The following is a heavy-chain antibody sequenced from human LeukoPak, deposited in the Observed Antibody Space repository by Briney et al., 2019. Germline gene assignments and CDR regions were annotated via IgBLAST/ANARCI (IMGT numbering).Heavy chain of an antibody. CDR3: ATTEWLLFLFDY. CDR2: IYHSGST. CDR1: GYSISSGYY. V-gene: IGHV4-38-2*02. Sequence: KPSETLSLTCTVSGYSISSGYYWDWIRQPPGKGLEWIGSIYHSGSTYYNPSLKSRVTISVDTSKNQFSLKLSSVTAADTAVYYCATTEWLLFLFDYWGQGTLVTVSS. J-gene: IGHJ4*02. D-gene: IGHD3-3*01.